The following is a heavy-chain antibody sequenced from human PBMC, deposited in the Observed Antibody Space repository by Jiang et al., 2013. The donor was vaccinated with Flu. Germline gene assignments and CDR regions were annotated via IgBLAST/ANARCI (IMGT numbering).Heavy chain of an antibody. CDR3: AKYWVGNDAFDI. D-gene: IGHD2-8*02. Sequence: PGKGLEWMGIIYPGDSDTRYSPSFQGQVTISADKSISTAYLQWSSLKASDTAMYYCAKYWVGNDAFDIWGQGTMVTVSS. CDR2: IYPGDSDT. J-gene: IGHJ3*02. V-gene: IGHV5-51*01.